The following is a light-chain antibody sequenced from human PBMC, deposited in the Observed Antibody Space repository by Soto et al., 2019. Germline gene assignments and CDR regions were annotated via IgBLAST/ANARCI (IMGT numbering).Light chain of an antibody. Sequence: ENVLTQSPGTLSLSPGERATLSCRASQSVGSDLAWYQQKPGQAPRLVIYGTSSRAAGIPDRFTGSGSGTEFTLTISSLQSEDFAVYYCQQYTNWPRTFGQGTKVDIK. CDR1: QSVGSD. V-gene: IGKV3D-15*01. CDR2: GTS. CDR3: QQYTNWPRT. J-gene: IGKJ1*01.